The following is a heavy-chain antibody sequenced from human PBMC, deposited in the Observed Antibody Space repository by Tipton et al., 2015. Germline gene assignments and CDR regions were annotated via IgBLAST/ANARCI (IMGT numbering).Heavy chain of an antibody. CDR3: ARDLEHGMDV. J-gene: IGHJ6*02. Sequence: TLSLTCTVSGGSVSTSNYYWGWIRQTPGKGLEWIGYISQRDGTKYNPSLKSRVTISVDTSKNQLFLTLTSVTAADTAVYFCARDLEHGMDVWGQGTTVTVS. V-gene: IGHV4-61*01. D-gene: IGHD5-24*01. CDR1: GGSVSTSNYY. CDR2: ISQRDGT.